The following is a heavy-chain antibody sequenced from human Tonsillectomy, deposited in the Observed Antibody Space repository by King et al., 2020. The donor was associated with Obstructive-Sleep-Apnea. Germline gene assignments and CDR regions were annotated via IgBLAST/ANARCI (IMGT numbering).Heavy chain of an antibody. Sequence: VQLVESGGGLVQPGGSLRLACAASGFTFGSYAMSWVRQAPGKGLEWVSTISGSGGSTYYADSWKGRFTISRDNSKNTLYLQMNSLRAEDPAIYYCAKHRSDYSNVAKLSAINYWGQGTLVTVSS. CDR2: ISGSGGST. CDR3: AKHRSDYSNVAKLSAINY. J-gene: IGHJ4*02. V-gene: IGHV3-23*04. D-gene: IGHD4-11*01. CDR1: GFTFGSYA.